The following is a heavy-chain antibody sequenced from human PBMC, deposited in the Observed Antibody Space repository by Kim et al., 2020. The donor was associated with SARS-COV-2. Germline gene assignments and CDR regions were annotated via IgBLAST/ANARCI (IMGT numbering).Heavy chain of an antibody. Sequence: DSVKGRVTISRDNSKNTLYLQMSSLRAEDTAVYYCVKVRIVPAAAYYFDYWGQGTLVTVSS. CDR3: VKVRIVPAAAYYFDY. D-gene: IGHD2-2*01. V-gene: IGHV3-64D*06. J-gene: IGHJ4*02.